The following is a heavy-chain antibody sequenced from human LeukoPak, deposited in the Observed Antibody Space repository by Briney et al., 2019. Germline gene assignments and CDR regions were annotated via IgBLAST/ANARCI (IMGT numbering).Heavy chain of an antibody. CDR1: GYTFTSYY. CDR2: INPSGGST. V-gene: IGHV1-46*01. J-gene: IGHJ6*03. CDR3: ASTRYEGPDIVATIPPRYYYYYYMDV. Sequence: GASVKVSCKASGYTFTSYYIHWVRQAPGQGLEWMGLINPSGGSTNYAQKFQGRVTITADESTSTAYMELSSLRSEDAAVYYCASTRYEGPDIVATIPPRYYYYYYMDVWGKGTTVTISS. D-gene: IGHD5-12*01.